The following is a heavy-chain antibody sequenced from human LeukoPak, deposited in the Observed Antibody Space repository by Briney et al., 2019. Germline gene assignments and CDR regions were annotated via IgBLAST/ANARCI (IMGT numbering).Heavy chain of an antibody. V-gene: IGHV3-23*01. J-gene: IGHJ4*02. CDR2: ISGSGGSI. D-gene: IGHD3-16*02. CDR3: AKENDYVWGSYRQPDFDY. CDR1: GFTFSSYA. Sequence: PGGSLRLSCAASGFTFSSYAMSWVRQAPGKGLEWVSAISGSGGSIYYADSVKGRFTISRDNSKNTLYLQMNSLRAEDTAVYYCAKENDYVWGSYRQPDFDYWGQGTLVTVSS.